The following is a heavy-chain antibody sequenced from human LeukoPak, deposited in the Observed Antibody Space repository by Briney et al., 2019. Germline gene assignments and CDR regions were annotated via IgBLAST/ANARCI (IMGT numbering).Heavy chain of an antibody. CDR1: GESVSSNSAA. CDR2: TYYRSKWYN. J-gene: IGHJ4*02. CDR3: AREGGIEMATKRGPIDY. D-gene: IGHD5-24*01. V-gene: IGHV6-1*01. Sequence: SQTLSLTCAISGESVSSNSAAWNWIRQSPSRGLEWLGRTYYRSKWYNDYAVSVKSRITINPDTSKNQFSLQLNSVTPEDTAVYYCAREGGIEMATKRGPIDYWGQGTLVTVSS.